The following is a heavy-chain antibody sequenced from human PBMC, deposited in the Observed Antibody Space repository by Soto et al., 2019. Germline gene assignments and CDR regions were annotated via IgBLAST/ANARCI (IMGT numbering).Heavy chain of an antibody. CDR1: GFTFNSYG. Sequence: GGSLRLSCASSGFTFNSYGMHWVRQGPGNGLEWVAFISYDSTKTYYADSVKGRFTISRDNSNSALYVQMNSLTGEDTAVYYCARTRSAWSDFHYYSLDVWGQGTTVTVSS. CDR2: ISYDSTKT. J-gene: IGHJ6*02. CDR3: ARTRSAWSDFHYYSLDV. D-gene: IGHD1-26*01. V-gene: IGHV3-30*03.